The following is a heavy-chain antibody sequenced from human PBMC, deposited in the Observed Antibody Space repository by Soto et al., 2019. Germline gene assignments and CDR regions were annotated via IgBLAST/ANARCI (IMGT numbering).Heavy chain of an antibody. Sequence: PSETLSLTCTVSGGSISSYYWSWIRQPPGKGLEWIGYIYYSGSTNYNPSLKSRVTISVDTSKNQFSLKLSSVTAADTAVYYCARGLRECTSTSCYVQDWFDPWGQGTLVTVSS. CDR1: GGSISSYY. V-gene: IGHV4-59*08. D-gene: IGHD2-2*01. CDR2: IYYSGST. J-gene: IGHJ5*02. CDR3: ARGLRECTSTSCYVQDWFDP.